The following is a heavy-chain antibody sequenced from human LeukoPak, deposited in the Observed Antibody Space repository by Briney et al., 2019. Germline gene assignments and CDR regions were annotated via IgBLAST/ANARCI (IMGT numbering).Heavy chain of an antibody. CDR1: GFTFSSYS. J-gene: IGHJ4*02. V-gene: IGHV3-21*01. Sequence: GGSLRLSCEASGFTFSSYSMNWVRQAPGKGLEWVSSISSSSSYIYYADSVKGRFTISRDNAKNSLYLQMNSLRAEDTAVYYCARDLQGGSGDYWGQGTLVTVSS. CDR3: ARDLQGGSGDY. CDR2: ISSSSSYI. D-gene: IGHD3-10*01.